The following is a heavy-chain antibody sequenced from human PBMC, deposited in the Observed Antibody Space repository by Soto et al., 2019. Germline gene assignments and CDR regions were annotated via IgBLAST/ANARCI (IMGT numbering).Heavy chain of an antibody. CDR1: GFNFSDHY. V-gene: IGHV3-11*06. Sequence: GGSLRLSCAASGFNFSDHYMNWIRQAPGKGLEWVSYISGSSRYTNFADSVKGRFTISRDNAKNSLSLQMNSLRAEDTAVYYCARHTSGWHYYDYWGQGTPVTISS. CDR3: ARHTSGWHYYDY. D-gene: IGHD6-19*01. CDR2: ISGSSRYT. J-gene: IGHJ4*02.